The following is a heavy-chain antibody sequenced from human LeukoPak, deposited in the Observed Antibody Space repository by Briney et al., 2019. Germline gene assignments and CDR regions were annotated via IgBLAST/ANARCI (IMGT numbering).Heavy chain of an antibody. CDR2: IYYSGST. J-gene: IGHJ4*02. Sequence: SETLSLTCTVSGGSISSSSYYWGWIRQPPGKGLGWIGSIYYSGSTYYNPSLKSRVTISVDTSKNQFSLKLSSVTAADTAVYYCARHSPYSSGWLYYFDYWGQGTLVTVSS. CDR1: GGSISSSSYY. CDR3: ARHSPYSSGWLYYFDY. D-gene: IGHD6-19*01. V-gene: IGHV4-39*01.